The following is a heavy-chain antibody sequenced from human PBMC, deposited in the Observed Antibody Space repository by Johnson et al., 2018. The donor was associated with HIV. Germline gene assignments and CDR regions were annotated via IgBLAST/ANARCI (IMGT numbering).Heavy chain of an antibody. D-gene: IGHD3-3*01. CDR3: AKDELGMGIGGAFDI. V-gene: IGHV3-66*01. CDR1: GFTVSSNY. J-gene: IGHJ3*02. Sequence: VQLVESGGGVVQPGRSLRLSCAASGFTVSSNYMSWVRQAPGKGLEWVSVIYSGGITYYADSVKGRFTISRDNSKNTLYLQMNSLRADDTAVYYCAKDELGMGIGGAFDILGQGTMVTVSS. CDR2: IYSGGIT.